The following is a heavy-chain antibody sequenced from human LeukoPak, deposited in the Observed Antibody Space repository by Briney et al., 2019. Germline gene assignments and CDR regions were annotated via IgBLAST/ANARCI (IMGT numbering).Heavy chain of an antibody. CDR1: GFTFSSYA. J-gene: IGHJ4*02. V-gene: IGHV3-30*01. D-gene: IGHD4-17*01. Sequence: GGSLRLSCAASGFTFSSYAMHWVRQAPGKGLEWVAVISYDGSNKYYADSVKGRFTISRDNSKNTLYLQMNSLRAEDTAVYYCARDTVTTDGHLFDYWGRGTLVTVSS. CDR2: ISYDGSNK. CDR3: ARDTVTTDGHLFDY.